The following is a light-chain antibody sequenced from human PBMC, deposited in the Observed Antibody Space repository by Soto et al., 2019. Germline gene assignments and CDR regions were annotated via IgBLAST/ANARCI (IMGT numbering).Light chain of an antibody. CDR1: QSVSSN. CDR2: GAS. J-gene: IGKJ2*01. V-gene: IGKV3-15*01. Sequence: EIVMTQSPATLSVSPGERATLSCRASQSVSSNLAWYQQKPGQAPRLLIYGASTRATGIPAMYSGSGSGTEFTLTISSLLSEDFAVYYCQQYNNWPLYPFGQGTKLEIK. CDR3: QQYNNWPLYP.